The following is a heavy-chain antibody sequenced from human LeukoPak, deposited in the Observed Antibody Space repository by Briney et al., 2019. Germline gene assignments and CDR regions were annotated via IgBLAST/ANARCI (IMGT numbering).Heavy chain of an antibody. CDR1: GDSISSTGYY. CDR3: ARDTAGTYDFVY. V-gene: IGHV4-39*07. D-gene: IGHD1-26*01. CDR2: VYYTGGA. Sequence: SETLSLTCTVSGDSISSTGYYWGWIRQPPGKGLEWIGSVYYTGGAYYNPSLKSRVTISVDRSKNQFSLKLRSVTAADTAVYYCARDTAGTYDFVYWGQGTLVIVSS. J-gene: IGHJ4*02.